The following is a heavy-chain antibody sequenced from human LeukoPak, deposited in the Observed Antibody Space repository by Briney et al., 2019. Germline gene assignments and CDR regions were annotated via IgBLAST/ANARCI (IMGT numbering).Heavy chain of an antibody. V-gene: IGHV1-8*01. J-gene: IGHJ4*02. Sequence: ASVKVSCKASGYTFTSYDINWVRQATGQGLEWMGWMNPNSGNTGYSQKFQGRVTITADESTSTAYMELSSLRSEDTAVYYCARLEDYGGNSAIPHWGQGTLVTVSS. D-gene: IGHD4-23*01. CDR3: ARLEDYGGNSAIPH. CDR1: GYTFTSYD. CDR2: MNPNSGNT.